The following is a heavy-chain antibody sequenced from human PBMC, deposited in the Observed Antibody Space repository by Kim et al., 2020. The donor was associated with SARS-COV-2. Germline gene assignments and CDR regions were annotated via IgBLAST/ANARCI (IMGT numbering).Heavy chain of an antibody. CDR3: AKDVRFLEWSPPDY. Sequence: GGSLRLSCAASGFTFSSYGMHWVRQAPGKGLEWVAVISYDGSNKYYADSVKGRFTISRDNSKNTLYLQMNSLRAEDTAVYYCAKDVRFLEWSPPDYWGQGTLVTVSS. V-gene: IGHV3-30*18. D-gene: IGHD3-3*01. J-gene: IGHJ4*02. CDR1: GFTFSSYG. CDR2: ISYDGSNK.